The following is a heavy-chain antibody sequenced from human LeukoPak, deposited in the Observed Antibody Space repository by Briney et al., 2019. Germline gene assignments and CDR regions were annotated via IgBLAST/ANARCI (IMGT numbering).Heavy chain of an antibody. Sequence: GGSLRLSCAASGLTFSSHWMHWVRQAPGKGLEWVAIISNDGSRKYYAHSVEGRFTISRDNSKNTLYLQMDSLRAEDTAVYYCARDRAWNYFDYWGQGTLVTVSS. CDR1: GLTFSSHW. J-gene: IGHJ4*02. V-gene: IGHV3-30*03. D-gene: IGHD3-3*01. CDR2: ISNDGSRK. CDR3: ARDRAWNYFDY.